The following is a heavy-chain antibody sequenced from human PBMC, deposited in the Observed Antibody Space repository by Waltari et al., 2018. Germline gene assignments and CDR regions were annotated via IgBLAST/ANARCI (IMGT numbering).Heavy chain of an antibody. J-gene: IGHJ2*01. Sequence: QVQLQESAPGLVKPSETLSLTCTVPAYSISSGYYSGWIRQPPGKGLEWIGSIYHSGSTYYNPSLKSRVTISVDTSKNQFSLKLSSVTAADTAVYYCAREPIVGATAFWYFDLWGRGTLVTVSS. CDR3: AREPIVGATAFWYFDL. CDR2: IYHSGST. CDR1: AYSISSGYY. V-gene: IGHV4-38-2*02. D-gene: IGHD1-26*01.